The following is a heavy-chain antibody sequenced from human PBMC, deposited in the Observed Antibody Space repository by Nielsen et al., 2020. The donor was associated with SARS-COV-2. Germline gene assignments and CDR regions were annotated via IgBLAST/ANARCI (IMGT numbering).Heavy chain of an antibody. J-gene: IGHJ3*02. D-gene: IGHD6-13*01. V-gene: IGHV3-73*01. CDR3: ARVNPVSDSWFDALDI. CDR2: IRSKSHSYET. CDR1: GFTFSSNY. Sequence: GGSLRLSCAASGFTFSSNYMSWVRQASGRGLEWLGRIRSKSHSYETVYAVSVRDRFTISRDDSENTAYLQMNSLRTEDTAVYFCARVNPVSDSWFDALDIWGQGTMVTVSS.